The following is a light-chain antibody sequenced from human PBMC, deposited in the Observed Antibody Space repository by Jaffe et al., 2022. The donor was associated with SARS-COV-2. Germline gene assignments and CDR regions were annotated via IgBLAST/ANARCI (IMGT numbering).Light chain of an antibody. CDR1: QTVNSY. Sequence: DIQMTQSPSSLSASVGDRVTITCRASQTVNSYLNWYQQKPGEAPKLLIYVESSLQSGVPSRFSGGGSGTDFTLTISSLQPEDFATYYCQQTYSIPFTFGPGTKVDIK. CDR3: QQTYSIPFT. V-gene: IGKV1-39*01. CDR2: VES. J-gene: IGKJ3*01.